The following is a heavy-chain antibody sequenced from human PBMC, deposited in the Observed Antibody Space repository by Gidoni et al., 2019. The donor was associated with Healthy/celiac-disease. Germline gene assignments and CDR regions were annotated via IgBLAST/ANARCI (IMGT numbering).Heavy chain of an antibody. CDR2: IYHSGST. CDR3: ARDPYCSSTSCYVSYFDY. J-gene: IGHJ4*02. CDR1: GYSISRGYY. V-gene: IGHV4-38-2*02. Sequence: QVQLQESGPGLVKPSETLSLTCTVSGYSISRGYYWGWIRQPPGKGLEWIGSIYHSGSTYYNPSLKSRVTISVDTSKNQFSLKLSSVTAADTAVYYCARDPYCSSTSCYVSYFDYWGQGTLVTVSS. D-gene: IGHD2-2*01.